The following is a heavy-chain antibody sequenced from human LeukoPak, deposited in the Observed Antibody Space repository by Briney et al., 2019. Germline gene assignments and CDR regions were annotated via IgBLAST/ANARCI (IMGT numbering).Heavy chain of an antibody. D-gene: IGHD3-16*01. J-gene: IGHJ4*02. CDR3: ARDLRMGGPWRQFDY. Sequence: SETLSLTCTVSGYSIRSGYYWAWIRQPPGKGLEWIGSSYHSGGTDYNPSLKSRITISVETSKNQFSLQLNSLTAADTAVYYCARDLRMGGPWRQFDYWGQGTLVTVSS. CDR2: SYHSGGT. CDR1: GYSIRSGYY. V-gene: IGHV4-38-2*02.